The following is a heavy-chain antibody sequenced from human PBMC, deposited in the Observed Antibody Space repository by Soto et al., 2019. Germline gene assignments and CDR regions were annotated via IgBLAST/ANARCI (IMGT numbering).Heavy chain of an antibody. CDR2: IIPILGIA. CDR1: GGTFSSYT. CDR3: AICSGGSCYSAGD. V-gene: IGHV1-69*02. Sequence: QVQLVQSGAEVKKPGSSVKVSCKASGGTFSSYTISWVRQAPGQGLEWMGRIIPILGIANYAQKFQGRVTSAADKSTGTAYVEVSSLRSEDADVYYCAICSGGSCYSAGDWGQGTLVTASS. D-gene: IGHD2-15*01. J-gene: IGHJ1*01.